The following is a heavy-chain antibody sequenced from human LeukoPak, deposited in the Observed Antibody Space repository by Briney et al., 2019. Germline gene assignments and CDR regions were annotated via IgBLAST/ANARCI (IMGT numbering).Heavy chain of an antibody. D-gene: IGHD3-10*01. CDR1: GYSFTSYY. V-gene: IGHV1-46*01. Sequence: ASVKVSCKASGYSFTSYYIHWVRQAPGQGLEWMGIINPSGGSTSYAQKFQGRVTMTRDTSTSTVYMELSSLRSEDTAVYYCARGMRMVRGVIREYCFDSWSQGTLVTVSS. CDR3: ARGMRMVRGVIREYCFDS. J-gene: IGHJ4*02. CDR2: INPSGGST.